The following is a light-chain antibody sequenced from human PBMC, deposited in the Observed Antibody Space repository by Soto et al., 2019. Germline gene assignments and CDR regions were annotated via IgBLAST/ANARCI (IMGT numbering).Light chain of an antibody. CDR3: QSYDSSLSGYV. CDR2: GNS. V-gene: IGLV1-40*01. CDR1: SSNIGAGYD. Sequence: QSVLTQPPSVSGAPGQRVTISCTGCSSNIGAGYDVHWYHQLPGTAPKLLLYGNSNRPSGVPDRFSGSKSGTSASLAITGLQAEDEADYYCQSYDSSLSGYVFGTGTKVTVL. J-gene: IGLJ1*01.